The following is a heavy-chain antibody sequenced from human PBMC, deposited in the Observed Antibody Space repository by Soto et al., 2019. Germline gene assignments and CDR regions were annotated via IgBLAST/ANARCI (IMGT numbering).Heavy chain of an antibody. Sequence: EVQLLDSGGGLLQPGGSLRLSCAASGFICSSYAMRCFRQAPGKGLEWVSAICDSGGSTYYADSVKVRFTISRDNSKNALYLKMNSLRAENTVVYYCAKDRRGIAVAGTRYYYYGMDVWGQGTTVTVSS. J-gene: IGHJ6*02. CDR2: ICDSGGST. CDR1: GFICSSYA. CDR3: AKDRRGIAVAGTRYYYYGMDV. D-gene: IGHD6-19*01. V-gene: IGHV3-23*01.